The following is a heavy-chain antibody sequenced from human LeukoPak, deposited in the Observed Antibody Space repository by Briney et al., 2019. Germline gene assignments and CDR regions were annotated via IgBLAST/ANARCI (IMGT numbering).Heavy chain of an antibody. CDR1: GGSFSGYY. V-gene: IGHV4-34*01. Sequence: SETLSLTCADYGGSFSGYYWSWIRQPPGKGLEWIGEINHSGSTNYNPSLKSRVSISVDTSKNQFSLKLSSVTAADTAVYYCARGRGYCSSTSCYIGTTYYYYMDVCGKGTTITVSS. D-gene: IGHD2-2*02. CDR3: ARGRGYCSSTSCYIGTTYYYYMDV. J-gene: IGHJ6*03. CDR2: INHSGST.